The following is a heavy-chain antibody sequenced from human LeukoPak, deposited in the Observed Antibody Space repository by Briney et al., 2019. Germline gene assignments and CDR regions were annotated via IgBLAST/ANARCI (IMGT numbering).Heavy chain of an antibody. V-gene: IGHV4-39*01. D-gene: IGHD3-22*01. J-gene: IGHJ1*01. CDR2: IYYSGST. CDR1: GGSIISSSYY. Sequence: SETLSLTCTVSGGSIISSSYYWGWIRQPPGKGLEWIGSIYYSGSTYYNPSLKSRVTISVDTSKNQFSLKLSSVTAADTAVYYCARHGGDYDSSGYFQHWGQGTLVTVSS. CDR3: ARHGGDYDSSGYFQH.